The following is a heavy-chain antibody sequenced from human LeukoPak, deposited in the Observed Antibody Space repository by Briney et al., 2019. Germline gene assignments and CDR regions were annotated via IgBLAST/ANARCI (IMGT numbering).Heavy chain of an antibody. CDR3: ARGAHDYYGSGSYFV. J-gene: IGHJ6*02. V-gene: IGHV1-8*01. D-gene: IGHD3-10*01. CDR1: GYTFTSYD. Sequence: GASVKVSCKASGYTFTSYDINWVRQATGRGLEWMGWMNPNSGNTGYAQKFQGRVTMTRNTSISTAYMELSSLRSEDTAVYYCARGAHDYYGSGSYFVWGQGTTVTVSS. CDR2: MNPNSGNT.